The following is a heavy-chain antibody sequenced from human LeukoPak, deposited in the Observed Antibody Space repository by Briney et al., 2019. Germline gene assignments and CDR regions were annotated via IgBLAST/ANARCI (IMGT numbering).Heavy chain of an antibody. J-gene: IGHJ4*02. CDR2: IYQSAST. CDR3: VRNGHFCLEY. V-gene: IGHV4-4*02. D-gene: IGHD3-3*02. CDR1: GGSFSSDNW. Sequence: SGTLSLTCAVPGGSFSSDNWWSWVRQPPGKGLEWIGEIYQSASTYNPSLQSRVTISVDKSKNQFSLELNSVTAADTAVYYCVRNGHFCLEYWGQGTLVTVSS.